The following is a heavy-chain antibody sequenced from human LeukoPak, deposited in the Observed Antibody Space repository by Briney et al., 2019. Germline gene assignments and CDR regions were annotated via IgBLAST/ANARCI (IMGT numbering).Heavy chain of an antibody. Sequence: ASVKVSCKASGYTFTGYYMHWVRQAPGQGLEGMGWINPNSGGTNYAQKFQGRVTMTRDTSISTAYMELSRLRSDDTAVYYCARDRIRYFDWLFEAFDIWGQGTMVTVSS. D-gene: IGHD3-9*01. CDR2: INPNSGGT. CDR1: GYTFTGYY. J-gene: IGHJ3*02. V-gene: IGHV1-2*02. CDR3: ARDRIRYFDWLFEAFDI.